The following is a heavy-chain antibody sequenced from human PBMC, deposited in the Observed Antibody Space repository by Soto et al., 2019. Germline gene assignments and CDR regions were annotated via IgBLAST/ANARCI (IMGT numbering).Heavy chain of an antibody. CDR1: GDSVNTGTYY. Sequence: QVQLQESGPGLVKPSETLSLTCTVSGDSVNTGTYYWSWIRQPPGRALEWIGYFYYGGSTNSNPSLMSRVTISVDTPKNQYALRLTSVTAGDTAVYYCATGRFYYGSEYWGQGSLVTVSS. J-gene: IGHJ4*02. V-gene: IGHV4-61*01. CDR2: FYYGGST. D-gene: IGHD3-10*01. CDR3: ATGRFYYGSEY.